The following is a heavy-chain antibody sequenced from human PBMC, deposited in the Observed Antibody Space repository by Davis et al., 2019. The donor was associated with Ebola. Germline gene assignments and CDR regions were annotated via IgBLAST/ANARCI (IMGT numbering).Heavy chain of an antibody. J-gene: IGHJ2*01. CDR2: ISSSGSTI. D-gene: IGHD3-3*01. Sequence: GESLKISCAASGFTFSDYYMSWIRQAPGKGLEWVSYISSSGSTIYYADSVKGRFTISRDNAKNSLYLQMNSLRDEDTAVYYCARDVGVVTPSGGYFDLWGRGTLVTVSS. CDR1: GFTFSDYY. CDR3: ARDVGVVTPSGGYFDL. V-gene: IGHV3-11*04.